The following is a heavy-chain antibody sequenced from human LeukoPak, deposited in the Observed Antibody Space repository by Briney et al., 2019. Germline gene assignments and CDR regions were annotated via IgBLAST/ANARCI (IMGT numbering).Heavy chain of an antibody. D-gene: IGHD2-15*01. Sequence: SETLSLTRTVSGGSISSHYWSWIRQPPGKGLEWIGYIYYSGSTNYNPSLKSRVTISVDTSKNQFSLKLSSVTAADTAVYYCARSSAAPRYYYYYYMDVWGKGTTVTVSS. CDR3: ARSSAAPRYYYYYYMDV. CDR2: IYYSGST. V-gene: IGHV4-59*11. J-gene: IGHJ6*03. CDR1: GGSISSHY.